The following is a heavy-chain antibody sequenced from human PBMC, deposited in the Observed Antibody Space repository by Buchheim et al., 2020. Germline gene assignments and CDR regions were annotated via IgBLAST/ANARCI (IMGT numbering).Heavy chain of an antibody. CDR1: GFTLSKYW. J-gene: IGHJ6*01. D-gene: IGHD4-23*01. CDR3: AIDPRNSDEFY. Sequence: EVQVVESGGGLVQSGGSLRLSCVASGFTLSKYWMHWVRQAPGKGLVWVSRIYCDGTYTNYADSVKGRFTISRDNAKSTLYLQMRRLRVELTAVYYCAIDPRNSDEFYRGQGT. CDR2: IYCDGTYT. V-gene: IGHV3-74*01.